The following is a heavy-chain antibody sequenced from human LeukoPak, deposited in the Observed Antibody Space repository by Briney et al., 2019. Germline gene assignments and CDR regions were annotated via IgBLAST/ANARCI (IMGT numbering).Heavy chain of an antibody. J-gene: IGHJ4*01. V-gene: IGHV3-21*01. CDR2: ISSSSSFI. Sequence: GGFLRLSCAASGSTFSIYSMNWVRQAPGKGLEWVSSISSSSSFIYYADSVKGRFTISRDNAKNSLYLQMNSLRAEDTAVYYCARGGVSSGWNFDYWGHGTLVTVSS. CDR3: ARGGVSSGWNFDY. D-gene: IGHD6-19*01. CDR1: GSTFSIYS.